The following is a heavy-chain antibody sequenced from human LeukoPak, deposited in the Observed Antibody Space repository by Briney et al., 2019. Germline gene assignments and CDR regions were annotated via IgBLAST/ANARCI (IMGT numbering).Heavy chain of an antibody. Sequence: ASVKVSCKAPGFTFTSSAVQWVRQARGQRLEWIGWIVVGSGNTNYAQKFQERVTITRDMSTSTAYMELSSLRSEDTAVYYCAAGKPKYYYYGMDVWGQGTTVTVSS. CDR2: IVVGSGNT. CDR3: AAGKPKYYYYGMDV. CDR1: GFTFTSSA. J-gene: IGHJ6*02. V-gene: IGHV1-58*01.